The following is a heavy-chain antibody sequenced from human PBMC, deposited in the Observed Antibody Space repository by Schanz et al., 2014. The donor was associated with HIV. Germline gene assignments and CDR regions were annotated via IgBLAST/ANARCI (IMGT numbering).Heavy chain of an antibody. J-gene: IGHJ4*02. V-gene: IGHV1-69*06. CDR2: IIPIFGTA. CDR3: ARTYTGDWSTGAD. Sequence: QVQLVQSGAEVKKPGSSVKVSCKASGGTFSDYAVNWVRQAPGQGLEWMGGIIPIFGTANYAPKFQGRVTIIVDKLATTAYMELSSLKSEDTAVYYCARTYTGDWSTGADWGQGTLVTVSS. CDR1: GGTFSDYA. D-gene: IGHD2-21*02.